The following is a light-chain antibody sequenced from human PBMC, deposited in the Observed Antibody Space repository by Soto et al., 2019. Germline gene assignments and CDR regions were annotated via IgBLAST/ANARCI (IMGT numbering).Light chain of an antibody. CDR3: SSFSSITREV. CDR2: EVS. J-gene: IGLJ2*01. CDR1: SSDVGGYSY. V-gene: IGLV2-14*01. Sequence: QSVLTQPASVSGSPGQSITISCTGTSSDVGGYSYVSWYQQHPGKTPKLMIYEVSKRPSGVSHRFSGSKSGNTASLTISGLQTEDEADYYCSSFSSITREVFGGGTKLTVL.